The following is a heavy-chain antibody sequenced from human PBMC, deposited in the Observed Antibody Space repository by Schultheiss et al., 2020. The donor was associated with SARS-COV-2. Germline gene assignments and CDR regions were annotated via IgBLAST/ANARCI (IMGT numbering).Heavy chain of an antibody. CDR3: ARESVGYCSGGSCLNWFDP. Sequence: ASVKVSCKASGYTFTSYGISWVRQAPGQGLEWMGWISAYNGNTNYAQKLQGRVTMTTDTSTSTAYMELRSLRSDDTAVYYCARESVGYCSGGSCLNWFDPWGQVTLVTVSS. CDR2: ISAYNGNT. V-gene: IGHV1-18*01. J-gene: IGHJ5*02. CDR1: GYTFTSYG. D-gene: IGHD2-15*01.